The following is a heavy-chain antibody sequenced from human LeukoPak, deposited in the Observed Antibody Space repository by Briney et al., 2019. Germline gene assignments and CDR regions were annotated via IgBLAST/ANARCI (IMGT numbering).Heavy chain of an antibody. J-gene: IGHJ4*02. CDR1: GYTFTSYG. CDR3: ARVGIQLWLGPTFDY. D-gene: IGHD5-18*01. V-gene: IGHV1-18*04. CDR2: ISAYNGNT. Sequence: ASVKVSCKASGYTFTSYGISWVRQAPGQGLEWMGWISAYNGNTNYAQKLQGRVTMTTDTSTSTAYMELRSLRSDDTAVYHCARVGIQLWLGPTFDYWGQGTLVTVSS.